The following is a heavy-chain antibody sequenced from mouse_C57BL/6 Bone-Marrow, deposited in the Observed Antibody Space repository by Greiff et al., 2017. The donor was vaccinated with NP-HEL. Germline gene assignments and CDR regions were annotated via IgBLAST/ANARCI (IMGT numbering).Heavy chain of an antibody. J-gene: IGHJ3*01. Sequence: EVQLQQSGPELVKPGASVKISCKASGYTFTDYYMNWVKQSHGKSLEWIGDINPNNGGTSYTQKFKGKATLTVDKSSSTAYMELRSLTSEDSAVYYGARGLLRGPFAYWGQGTLVTVSA. CDR3: ARGLLRGPFAY. CDR1: GYTFTDYY. D-gene: IGHD1-1*01. CDR2: INPNNGGT. V-gene: IGHV1-26*01.